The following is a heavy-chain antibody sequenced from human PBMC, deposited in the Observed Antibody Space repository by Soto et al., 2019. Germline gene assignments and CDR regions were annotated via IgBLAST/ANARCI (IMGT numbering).Heavy chain of an antibody. Sequence: GASVKVSCKASGYTFTGYYMHWVRQAPGQGLEWMGWINPNSGGTNYAQKFQGWVTMTRDTSISTAYMELSRLRSGDTAVYYCAIEGSSSPWFDPWGQGSLVTVSS. V-gene: IGHV1-2*04. CDR1: GYTFTGYY. D-gene: IGHD6-6*01. CDR2: INPNSGGT. CDR3: AIEGSSSPWFDP. J-gene: IGHJ5*02.